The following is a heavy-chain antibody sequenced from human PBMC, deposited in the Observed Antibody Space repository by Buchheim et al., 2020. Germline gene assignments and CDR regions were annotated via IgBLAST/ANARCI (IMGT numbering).Heavy chain of an antibody. V-gene: IGHV4-39*01. Sequence: QHQLQESGPGLVKPSETLSLTCSVSGGSVSSRSHYWGWIRQPPGKGLEWLGNIHYSGSTYYNPSLKSRVTISVDPSKNQCSLKLSSVTAADTAVFYCARGRHEFTSGWYGSYDIWGQGT. CDR1: GGSVSSRSHY. J-gene: IGHJ3*02. CDR3: ARGRHEFTSGWYGSYDI. D-gene: IGHD6-19*01. CDR2: IHYSGST.